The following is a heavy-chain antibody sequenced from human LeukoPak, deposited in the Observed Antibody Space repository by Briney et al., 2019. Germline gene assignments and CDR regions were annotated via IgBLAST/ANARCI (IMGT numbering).Heavy chain of an antibody. CDR3: ARGHSGSYYYSVDY. CDR2: INSDGSST. Sequence: GGSLRLSCAASGFTFSSYWMHWVRQAPGKGLVWVSRINSDGSSTSYADSVKGRFTISRDNAKNTLYLQMNGLRAEDTAVYYCARGHSGSYYYSVDYWGQGTLVTVSS. CDR1: GFTFSSYW. D-gene: IGHD1-26*01. J-gene: IGHJ4*02. V-gene: IGHV3-74*01.